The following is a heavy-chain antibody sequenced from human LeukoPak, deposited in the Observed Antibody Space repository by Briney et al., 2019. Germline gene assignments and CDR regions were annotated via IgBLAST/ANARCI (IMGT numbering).Heavy chain of an antibody. CDR2: ISGSDGST. V-gene: IGHV3-23*01. CDR1: GFTFSSYA. J-gene: IGHJ4*02. CDR3: AKVFGYIVVVPAARGLDY. D-gene: IGHD2-2*01. Sequence: GGSLRLSCAASGFTFSSYAMSWVRQAPGKGLEWVSAISGSDGSTYYADSVKGRFTISRDNSKNTLYLQMNSLRAEDTAVYYCAKVFGYIVVVPAARGLDYWGQGTLVTVSS.